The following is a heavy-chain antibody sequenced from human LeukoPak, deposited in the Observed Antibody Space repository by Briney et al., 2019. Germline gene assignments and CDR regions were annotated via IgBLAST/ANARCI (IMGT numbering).Heavy chain of an antibody. Sequence: GGSLRLSCAASGFTVSRNYMSWVRQAPGKGLEWVSVIYSGGSTYYADSVKGRLTISRDNSKNTLYLQMNSLRAEDTAVYYCARVWNSAFDIWGQGTMVTVSS. CDR2: IYSGGST. CDR3: ARVWNSAFDI. CDR1: GFTVSRNY. V-gene: IGHV3-66*01. D-gene: IGHD1/OR15-1a*01. J-gene: IGHJ3*02.